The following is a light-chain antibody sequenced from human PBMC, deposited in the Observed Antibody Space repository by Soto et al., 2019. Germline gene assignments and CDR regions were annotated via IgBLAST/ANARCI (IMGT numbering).Light chain of an antibody. CDR3: LQDLSYPRT. Sequence: IHMTQSPSSLSASLGNRFTITCRASQDIRSYLGWHQQKPVKAPKLLIFPASNLHSGVPSRFSGSGSGTDFTLTISSLHPEDFETYYCLQDLSYPRTFGQGTKVDIK. J-gene: IGKJ1*01. V-gene: IGKV1-6*01. CDR1: QDIRSY. CDR2: PAS.